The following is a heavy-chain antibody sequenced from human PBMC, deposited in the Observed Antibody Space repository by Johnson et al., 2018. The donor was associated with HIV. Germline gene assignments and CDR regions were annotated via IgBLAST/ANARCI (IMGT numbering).Heavy chain of an antibody. CDR3: ARGGDDACDI. CDR1: GFTFSSYG. D-gene: IGHD7-27*01. CDR2: IYTGGTT. J-gene: IGHJ3*02. Sequence: QVQLVESGGGVVQPGRSLRLSCAASGFTFSSYGMHWVRQAPGKGLEWVSVIYTGGTTYYADSVKGRFTISRDNAKNSLYLQMNSLRAEDTAVYYCARGGDDACDIGGQGTMVPVSS. V-gene: IGHV3-NL1*01.